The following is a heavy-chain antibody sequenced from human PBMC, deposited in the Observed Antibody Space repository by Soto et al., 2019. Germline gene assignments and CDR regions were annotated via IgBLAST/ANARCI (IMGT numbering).Heavy chain of an antibody. J-gene: IGHJ6*02. V-gene: IGHV4-31*03. D-gene: IGHD3-22*01. CDR2: IYYTGSA. Sequence: QVQLQESGPGLVKPSQTLSLICTVSGGSISSGGYVWSWIRQRPGKGLEWIGYIYYTGSADFNPSLESRVTMSVDTSHNQFSLRLTSVTAADTAVYFCARMFETMTFYYGMDVWGQGTTVTVSS. CDR3: ARMFETMTFYYGMDV. CDR1: GGSISSGGYV.